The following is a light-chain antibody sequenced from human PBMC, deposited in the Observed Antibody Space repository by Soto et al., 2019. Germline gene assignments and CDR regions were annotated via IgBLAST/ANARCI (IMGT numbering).Light chain of an antibody. CDR3: LQYDNHSWT. Sequence: DIQMTQSPSSLSASVGDRVTITCQASQDISNYLNWYQQKPGKAPKLLIYDASNLETGVPSRFSGSGSGTEFTLTISSLQPDDAATYYCLQYDNHSWTFGQGTKVDIK. CDR2: DAS. V-gene: IGKV1-33*01. CDR1: QDISNY. J-gene: IGKJ1*01.